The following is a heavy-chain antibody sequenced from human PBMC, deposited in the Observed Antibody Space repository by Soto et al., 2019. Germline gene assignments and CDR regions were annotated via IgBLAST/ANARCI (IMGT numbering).Heavy chain of an antibody. V-gene: IGHV1-69*14. D-gene: IGHD3-10*01. CDR1: GGTFSSYA. J-gene: IGHJ6*02. CDR2: IIPIFGTA. Sequence: QVQLVQSGAEVKKPGSSVKVSCKASGGTFSSYAISWVRQAPGQGLEWMGGIIPIFGTANYAQKFQGRVTVPADKSTSTAYMELSSLRSEDTAVYYCGGSMVRGVIIAKAKYDGMDVWGQGTTVTVSS. CDR3: GGSMVRGVIIAKAKYDGMDV.